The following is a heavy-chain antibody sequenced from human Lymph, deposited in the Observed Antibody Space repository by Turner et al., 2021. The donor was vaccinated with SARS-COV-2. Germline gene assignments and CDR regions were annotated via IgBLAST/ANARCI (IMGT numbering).Heavy chain of an antibody. V-gene: IGHV4-34*01. D-gene: IGHD4-17*01. CDR1: GGSFSAYY. J-gene: IGHJ6*02. Sequence: QVQLHQWGAGLLKPSETLSLTCAVYGGSFSAYYWSWIRQPPGKGLEWIGEINHSGSTNYNPTLKSRVTISVDTSKNQFSLKLSSVTAADAAVYYCARGTTVTSFFYYYYGMDVWGQGTTVTVSS. CDR2: INHSGST. CDR3: ARGTTVTSFFYYYYGMDV.